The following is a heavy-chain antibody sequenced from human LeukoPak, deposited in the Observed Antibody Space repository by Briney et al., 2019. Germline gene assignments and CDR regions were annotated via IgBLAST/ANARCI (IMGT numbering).Heavy chain of an antibody. D-gene: IGHD3-3*01. CDR3: ARVRPLRFLEWLPTEQVFWFDP. J-gene: IGHJ5*02. CDR2: IYTSGST. Sequence: SETLSLTCTVSGGSISSGSYYWSWIRQPAGKGLEWIGRIYTSGSTNYNPSLKSRVTISVDTSKNQFSLKLSSVTAADTAVYYCARVRPLRFLEWLPTEQVFWFDPWGQGTLVTASS. CDR1: GGSISSGSYY. V-gene: IGHV4-61*02.